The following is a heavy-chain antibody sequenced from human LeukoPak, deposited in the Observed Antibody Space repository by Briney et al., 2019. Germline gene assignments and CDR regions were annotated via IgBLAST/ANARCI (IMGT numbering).Heavy chain of an antibody. Sequence: SVKVSCKASGGTFSSYAISWVRQAPGQGLEWMGGIIPIFGTANYAQKFQGRVTITADESTSTAYMELSSLRSEDTAVYYCAKGGDGSSPLYYYGMDVWGQGTTVTVSS. CDR1: GGTFSSYA. V-gene: IGHV1-69*13. J-gene: IGHJ6*02. D-gene: IGHD6-6*01. CDR3: AKGGDGSSPLYYYGMDV. CDR2: IIPIFGTA.